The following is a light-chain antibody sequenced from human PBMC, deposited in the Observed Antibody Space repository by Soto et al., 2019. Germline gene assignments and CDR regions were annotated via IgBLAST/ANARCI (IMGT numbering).Light chain of an antibody. CDR1: QSVSSSY. V-gene: IGKV3-20*01. CDR2: GAS. J-gene: IGKJ4*01. CDR3: QQYNSWPLT. Sequence: EIVLTQSPGTLSLSPGERATLSCRASQSVSSSYLAWYQQKPGQAPRLLIYGASSRATGIPDRFSGSGSGTDFTLTISRLEPEDFAVYYCQQYNSWPLTFGGGT.